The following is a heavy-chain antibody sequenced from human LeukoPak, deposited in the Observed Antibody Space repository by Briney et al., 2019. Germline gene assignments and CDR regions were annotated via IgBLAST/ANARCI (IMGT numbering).Heavy chain of an antibody. J-gene: IGHJ4*02. CDR3: ARVGYYYDSSAFKGFDY. Sequence: SETLSLTCTVSGGSISSYYWSWIRQPPGKGLEWIGYIYYSGSTNYNPSLKSRVTTSVDTSKNQFSLKLSSVTAADTAVYYCARVGYYYDSSAFKGFDYWGQGTLVTVSS. D-gene: IGHD3-22*01. CDR1: GGSISSYY. V-gene: IGHV4-59*01. CDR2: IYYSGST.